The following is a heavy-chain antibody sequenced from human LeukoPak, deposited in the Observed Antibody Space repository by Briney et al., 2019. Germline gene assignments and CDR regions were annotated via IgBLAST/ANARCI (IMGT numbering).Heavy chain of an antibody. Sequence: GGSLRLSCAASGFTFSNYWMSWVRQAPGKGLEWVANIKQDGGEKYYVDSVEGRFTISRDNAKNSLYLQMNSPRAEDTAVYYCARDTAVWDSWGQGTLVTVSS. J-gene: IGHJ4*02. CDR3: ARDTAVWDS. CDR1: GFTFSNYW. CDR2: IKQDGGEK. V-gene: IGHV3-7*03. D-gene: IGHD4-23*01.